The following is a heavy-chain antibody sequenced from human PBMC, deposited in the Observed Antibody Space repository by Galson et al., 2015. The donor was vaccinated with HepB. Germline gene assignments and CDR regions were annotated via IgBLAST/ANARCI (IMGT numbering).Heavy chain of an antibody. CDR1: GYTFTGYY. Sequence: SVKVSCKASGYTFTGYYMHWVRQAPGQGLEWMGWINPNSGGTNYAQKFQGWVTMTRDTSISTAYMELSRLRSDDTAVYYCARGNVLRYFDWTKRSRYYGMDVWGQGTTVTVSS. CDR3: ARGNVLRYFDWTKRSRYYGMDV. J-gene: IGHJ6*02. V-gene: IGHV1-2*04. CDR2: INPNSGGT. D-gene: IGHD3-9*01.